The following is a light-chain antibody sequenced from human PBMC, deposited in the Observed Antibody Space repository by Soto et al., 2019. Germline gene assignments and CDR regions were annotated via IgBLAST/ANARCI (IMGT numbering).Light chain of an antibody. Sequence: QSVLTQPPSVSGAPGQRVTISCTGSSSNIGAGYDVHWYQQLPGTAPKLLIYGNSNRPSGVPDRFSGSKSGTSASLAITGLQAEDEVDYYCQSYDSSLSGSNVVFGGGTKLTVL. CDR1: SSNIGAGYD. J-gene: IGLJ2*01. CDR3: QSYDSSLSGSNVV. CDR2: GNS. V-gene: IGLV1-40*01.